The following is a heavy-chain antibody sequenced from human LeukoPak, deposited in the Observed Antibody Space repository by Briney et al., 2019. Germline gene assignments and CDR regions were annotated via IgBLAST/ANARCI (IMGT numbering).Heavy chain of an antibody. V-gene: IGHV1-8*03. CDR2: MNPNSGNT. J-gene: IGHJ4*02. CDR1: GYTFTSYD. CDR3: ARGRISGWLIDY. Sequence: ASVKVSCKASGYTFTSYDINWVRQATGQGREWMGWMNPNSGNTGYAQKFQGRVTITRNTSISTAYMELSSLRSEDTAVYYCARGRISGWLIDYWGQGTLVTVSS. D-gene: IGHD6-19*01.